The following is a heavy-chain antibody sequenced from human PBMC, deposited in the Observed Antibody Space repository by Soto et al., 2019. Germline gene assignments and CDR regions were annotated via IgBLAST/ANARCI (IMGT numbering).Heavy chain of an antibody. CDR2: IIPIFGTA. V-gene: IGHV1-69*13. J-gene: IGHJ6*02. CDR3: ARGAIVAARLYYYYGMDV. Sequence: SVKVSCKASGGTFSSYAISWVRQAPGQGLEWMGGIIPIFGTANYAQKFQGRVTITADESTSTAYMELSSLRSEDTAVYYCARGAIVAARLYYYYGMDVWGQGTTVTVSS. D-gene: IGHD6-6*01. CDR1: GGTFSSYA.